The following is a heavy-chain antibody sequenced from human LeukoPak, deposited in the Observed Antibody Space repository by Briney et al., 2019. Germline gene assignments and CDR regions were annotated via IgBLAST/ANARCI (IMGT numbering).Heavy chain of an antibody. D-gene: IGHD5-12*01. CDR3: ARDGARGYSGYDSRIAVAGTGPFDY. CDR1: GFTFSSYS. Sequence: GGSLRLSCAASGFTFSSYSMNWVRQAPGKGLEWVSSISSSSSYLYYADSVKGRFTISRDNAKNSLYLQMNSLRAEDTAVYYCARDGARGYSGYDSRIAVAGTGPFDYWGQGTLVTVSS. J-gene: IGHJ4*02. V-gene: IGHV3-21*01. CDR2: ISSSSSYL.